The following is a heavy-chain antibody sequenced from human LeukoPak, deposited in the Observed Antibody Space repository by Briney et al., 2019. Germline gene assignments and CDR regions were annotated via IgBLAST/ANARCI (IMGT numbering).Heavy chain of an antibody. V-gene: IGHV3-7*03. Sequence: GGSLRLSCAASGFTFSDYWMSWVRQAPGKGLEWVADINQDESEKNYVDSMRGRITISRDNAENSLFLEMDSLRVEDTAVYYCAKRGDAGITFGGVIVWGQGTLVTVSS. J-gene: IGHJ4*02. CDR1: GFTFSDYW. D-gene: IGHD3-16*02. CDR3: AKRGDAGITFGGVIV. CDR2: INQDESEK.